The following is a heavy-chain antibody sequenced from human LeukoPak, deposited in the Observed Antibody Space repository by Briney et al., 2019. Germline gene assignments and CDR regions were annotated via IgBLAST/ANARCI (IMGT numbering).Heavy chain of an antibody. CDR2: ISGDGGST. J-gene: IGHJ4*02. Sequence: GGSLRLSCAASGFTFDDYAMHWVRQAPGKGLERVSLISGDGGSTYYADSVKGRFTISRDNSKNSLYLQMNSLRTEDTALYYCVKDIGSGEFDYWGQGTLVTVSS. CDR3: VKDIGSGEFDY. V-gene: IGHV3-43*02. CDR1: GFTFDDYA. D-gene: IGHD2-15*01.